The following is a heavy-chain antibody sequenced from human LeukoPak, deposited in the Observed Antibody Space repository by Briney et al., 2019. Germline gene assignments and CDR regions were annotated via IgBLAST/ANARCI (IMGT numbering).Heavy chain of an antibody. J-gene: IGHJ4*02. CDR3: SRESGAFCPFGY. CDR1: GGSISNTNW. Sequence: SETLSLTCDVSGGSISNTNWWSWVRKPPGQGLEWIGEVSLAGQTNYNPSLNGRVTMSLDESSNQLSLKLTSVTAADTAIYYCSRESGAFCPFGYWGQGILVIVPS. D-gene: IGHD1-26*01. V-gene: IGHV4-4*02. CDR2: VSLAGQT.